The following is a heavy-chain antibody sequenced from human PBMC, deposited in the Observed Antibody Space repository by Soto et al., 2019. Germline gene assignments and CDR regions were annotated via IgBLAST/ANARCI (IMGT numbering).Heavy chain of an antibody. CDR3: ARWYCSSTSCYSGYFDY. CDR2: INAGNGNT. CDR1: GYTFTSYA. Sequence: QVQLVQSGAEVKKPGASVKVSCKASGYTFTSYAMHWVRQAPGQRLEWMGWINAGNGNTKYSQKFQGRVTITRDTSASTAYMELSSLRSEDTAVYYCARWYCSSTSCYSGYFDYWGQGTMVTVSS. V-gene: IGHV1-3*01. D-gene: IGHD2-2*01. J-gene: IGHJ4*02.